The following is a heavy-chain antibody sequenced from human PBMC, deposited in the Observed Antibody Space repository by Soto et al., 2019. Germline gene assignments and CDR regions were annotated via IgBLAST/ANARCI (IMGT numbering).Heavy chain of an antibody. CDR2: ISGSGSNR. D-gene: IGHD2-8*01. J-gene: IGHJ4*02. V-gene: IGHV3-48*03. CDR3: ARGGVY. CDR1: GFTFRTHE. Sequence: DVELVESGGGTGKPGGSLRLSCATSGFTFRTHEMNWVRQAPGRGLEWIAKISGSGSNRSYADSVKGRFFISRDNDQRTVDLQMNSLRGEDTAVDYCARGGVYWGQGTLVTVSP.